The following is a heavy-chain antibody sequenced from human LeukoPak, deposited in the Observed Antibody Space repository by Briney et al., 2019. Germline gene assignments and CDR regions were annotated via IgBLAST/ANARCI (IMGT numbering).Heavy chain of an antibody. CDR1: GGSISSGGDY. CDR2: IYYSGST. V-gene: IGHV4-31*03. CDR3: ARGVPNSRGYYYTSAEYFQH. Sequence: SQTLSLTCTVSGGSISSGGDYWSWIRQHPGKGLEWIGYIYYSGSTYYNPSLKSRVTISVDTSKNQFSLKLSSVTAADTAVYYCARGVPNSRGYYYTSAEYFQHWGQGTLVTVSS. D-gene: IGHD3-22*01. J-gene: IGHJ1*01.